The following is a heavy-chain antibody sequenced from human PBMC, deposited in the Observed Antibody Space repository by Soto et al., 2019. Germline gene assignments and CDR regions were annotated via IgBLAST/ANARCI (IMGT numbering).Heavy chain of an antibody. D-gene: IGHD5-18*01. CDR1: GGTFSSYA. V-gene: IGHV1-69*13. CDR3: ARAGVDTAMVSNYYYYGMDV. J-gene: IGHJ6*02. Sequence: ASVKVSCKASGGTFSSYAIIWVRQAPGQGLEWMGGIIPIFGTANYAQKFQGRVTITADESTSTAYMELSSLRSEDTAVYYCARAGVDTAMVSNYYYYGMDVWGQGTTVTVSS. CDR2: IIPIFGTA.